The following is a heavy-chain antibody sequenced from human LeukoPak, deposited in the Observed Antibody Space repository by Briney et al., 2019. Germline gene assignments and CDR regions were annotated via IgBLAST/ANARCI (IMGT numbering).Heavy chain of an antibody. J-gene: IGHJ4*02. CDR2: IKQDGSDI. CDR3: AVFRMDYDTSGSSSYFDD. CDR1: GFTFSRYS. V-gene: IGHV3-7*01. Sequence: GGSLRLSCVASGFTFSRYSMNWVRQAPGKGLEWVANIKQDGSDIYYVDSVKGRFTISRDNAKNSLYLQMNSLRAEDTAVYYCAVFRMDYDTSGSSSYFDDWGQGTLVTVSS. D-gene: IGHD3-22*01.